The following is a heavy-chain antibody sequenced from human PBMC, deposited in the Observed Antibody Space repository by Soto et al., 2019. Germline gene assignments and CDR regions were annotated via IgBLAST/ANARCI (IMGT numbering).Heavy chain of an antibody. J-gene: IGHJ6*03. D-gene: IGHD3-16*02. CDR1: GFTFSSYS. Sequence: EVQLVESGGGLVKPGGSLRLSCAASGFTFSSYSMNWVRQAPGKGLEWVSFISSSSSYIYYADSVKGRFTISRDNAKNSLYLQMNSLRAEDTAVYYCARQGEGDYDYIWGSYRYSYYYYMDVWGKGTTVTVSS. V-gene: IGHV3-21*01. CDR2: ISSSSSYI. CDR3: ARQGEGDYDYIWGSYRYSYYYYMDV.